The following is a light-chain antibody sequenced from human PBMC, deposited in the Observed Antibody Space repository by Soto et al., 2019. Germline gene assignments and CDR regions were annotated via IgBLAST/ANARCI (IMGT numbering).Light chain of an antibody. CDR3: SSYTSSSTV. CDR2: DVS. V-gene: IGLV2-14*01. Sequence: QSVLTQPASVSGSPGQSITISCTGTSSDVGGYNYVSWYQQHPGKAPKLMIYDVSNRPSGVSNRFSGSKSGNTASLTISGLQAVDEADYYCSSYTSSSTVFGTGTKVTVL. J-gene: IGLJ1*01. CDR1: SSDVGGYNY.